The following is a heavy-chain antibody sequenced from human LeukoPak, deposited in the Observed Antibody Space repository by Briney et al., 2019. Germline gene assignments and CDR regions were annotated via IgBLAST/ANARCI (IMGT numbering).Heavy chain of an antibody. J-gene: IGHJ3*02. V-gene: IGHV4-59*01. CDR3: ARKYYYDSERGSFDM. CDR1: GFTFSSYS. CDR2: IYYSGST. D-gene: IGHD3-22*01. Sequence: GSLRLSCAASGFTFSSYSINWIRQPPGKGLEWIGYIYYSGSTNYNPSLKSRVTISVDTSKNQFSLKLSSVTAADTAVYYCARKYYYDSERGSFDMWGQGTMVTVSS.